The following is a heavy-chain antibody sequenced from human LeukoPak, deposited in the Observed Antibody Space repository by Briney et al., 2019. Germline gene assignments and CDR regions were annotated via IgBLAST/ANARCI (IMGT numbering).Heavy chain of an antibody. Sequence: PSETLSLTCTVSGGSISSYYWSWIRQPPGKGLEWIAYIYYSGSTNYNPSLKSRVTISVDTSKNQFSLKLSSVTAADTAVYYCARGQSGSLGGYYYYYTDVWGKGTTVTVSS. D-gene: IGHD1-26*01. CDR2: IYYSGST. CDR3: ARGQSGSLGGYYYYYTDV. V-gene: IGHV4-59*01. CDR1: GGSISSYY. J-gene: IGHJ6*03.